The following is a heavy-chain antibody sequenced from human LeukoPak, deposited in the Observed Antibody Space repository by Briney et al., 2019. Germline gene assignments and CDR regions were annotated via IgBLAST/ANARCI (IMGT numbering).Heavy chain of an antibody. CDR1: GFTISSYW. CDR2: IKQDGSEK. Sequence: PGGSLRLSCAASGFTISSYWMNWVRQAPGKGLEWVANIKQDGSEKKYVDSVKGRFTISRDNAKNSLYLQMNSLRAEDTAVYYCARDPVGGFYSGSYLGYFDLWGRGTLVTVSS. J-gene: IGHJ2*01. CDR3: ARDPVGGFYSGSYLGYFDL. D-gene: IGHD1-26*01. V-gene: IGHV3-7*01.